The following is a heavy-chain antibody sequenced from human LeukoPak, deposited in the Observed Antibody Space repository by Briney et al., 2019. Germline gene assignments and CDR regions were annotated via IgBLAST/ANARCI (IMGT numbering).Heavy chain of an antibody. D-gene: IGHD3-16*01. V-gene: IGHV4-30-4*08. CDR3: ARRNDPYYFDS. CDR1: GGSISSGDYY. CDR2: IYYSGSS. Sequence: TSQTLSLTCTVSGGSISSGDYYWSWIRQPPGKGLEWIGYIYYSGSSFYNPSLKSRLTISVDTSKNHFSLNLSSVTAADTAVYSCARRNDPYYFDSWGQGTLVTVSS. J-gene: IGHJ4*02.